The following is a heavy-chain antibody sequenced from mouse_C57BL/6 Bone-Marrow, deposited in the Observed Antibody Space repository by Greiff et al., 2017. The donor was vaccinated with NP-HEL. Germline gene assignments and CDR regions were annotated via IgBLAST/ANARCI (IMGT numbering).Heavy chain of an antibody. J-gene: IGHJ3*01. Sequence: QVQLQQSGAELARPGASVKMSCKASGYTFTSYTMHWVKQRPGQGLEWIGYITPSSGYTKYNQKFKDKATLTADKSSSTAYMQLSSLTSEDSAVDYCARPNWAWFAYWGQGTLVTVSA. D-gene: IGHD4-1*01. CDR1: GYTFTSYT. V-gene: IGHV1-4*01. CDR3: ARPNWAWFAY. CDR2: ITPSSGYT.